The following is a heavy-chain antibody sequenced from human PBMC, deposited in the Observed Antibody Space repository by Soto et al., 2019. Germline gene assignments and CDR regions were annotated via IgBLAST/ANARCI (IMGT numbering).Heavy chain of an antibody. J-gene: IGHJ6*02. CDR2: IYYSGST. D-gene: IGHD3-10*01. Sequence: SETLSLTCTVSGGSISSSSYYWGWIRQPPGKGLEWIGSIYYSGSTYYNPSLKSRVTISVDTSKNQFSLKLSSVTAADTAVYYCARDLTMVRAMDVWGQGTSVTVSS. CDR1: GGSISSSSYY. CDR3: ARDLTMVRAMDV. V-gene: IGHV4-39*02.